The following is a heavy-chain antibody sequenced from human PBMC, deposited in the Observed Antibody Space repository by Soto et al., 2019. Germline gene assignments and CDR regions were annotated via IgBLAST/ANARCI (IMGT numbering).Heavy chain of an antibody. CDR2: IYYSGRT. Sequence: QVQLQESGPGLVKPSQTLSLTCTVSGGAINTAGYYWSWIRQRPGKGLEWIGCIYYSGRTYYNPSLKSRITISVDTFKNQFSLKLTSVTAADTAAYYCARGSGSRDYLGYYGMDVWGQGTTVTVSS. J-gene: IGHJ6*02. D-gene: IGHD7-27*01. CDR3: ARGSGSRDYLGYYGMDV. V-gene: IGHV4-31*03. CDR1: GGAINTAGYY.